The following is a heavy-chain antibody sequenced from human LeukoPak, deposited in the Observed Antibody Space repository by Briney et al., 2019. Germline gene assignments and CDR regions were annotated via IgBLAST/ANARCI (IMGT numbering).Heavy chain of an antibody. CDR1: GGSFSGYY. CDR3: ARVVDPGGYYYFYYMDV. D-gene: IGHD3-16*01. J-gene: IGHJ6*03. V-gene: IGHV4-34*01. CDR2: INHSGST. Sequence: SETLSLTCAVYGGSFSGYYWSWIRQPPGKGLEWIGEINHSGSTNYNPSLKSRVTISVDTSKNQLSLKLSSVTAADTAVYYCARVVDPGGYYYFYYMDVWGKGTTVTVPS.